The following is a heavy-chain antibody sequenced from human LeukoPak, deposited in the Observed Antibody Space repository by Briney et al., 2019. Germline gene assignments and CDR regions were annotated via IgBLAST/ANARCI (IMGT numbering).Heavy chain of an antibody. CDR3: ASVYSSSWYGAAGWFDP. J-gene: IGHJ5*02. D-gene: IGHD6-13*01. V-gene: IGHV1-18*01. CDR1: GYTFTSYG. CDR2: ISAYNGNT. Sequence: ASVEVSCKASGYTFTSYGISWVRQAPGQGLEWMGWISAYNGNTNYAQKLQGRVTMTTDTSTSTAYMELRSLRSDDTAVYYCASVYSSSWYGAAGWFDPWGQGTLVTVSS.